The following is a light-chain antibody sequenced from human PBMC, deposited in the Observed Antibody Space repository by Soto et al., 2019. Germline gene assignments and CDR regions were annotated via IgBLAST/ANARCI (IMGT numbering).Light chain of an antibody. CDR2: AAT. V-gene: IGKV1-39*01. J-gene: IGKJ2*01. Sequence: DIQMTQSPSSLSASVGDRVTITCRASQSISSYLNWYQQKPGKVPKLLIHAATSLHSGVPSRFSGSGSGTNFTLTISSLQPEDFATYYCQQSYSALMYTFGQGTKLEIK. CDR1: QSISSY. CDR3: QQSYSALMYT.